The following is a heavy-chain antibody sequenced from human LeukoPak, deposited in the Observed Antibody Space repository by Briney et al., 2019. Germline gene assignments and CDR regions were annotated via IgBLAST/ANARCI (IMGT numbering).Heavy chain of an antibody. CDR1: GLTFSNAW. J-gene: IGHJ4*02. V-gene: IGHV3-15*05. CDR3: STDATLDCVWGSQLHY. Sequence: AGGSLRLSCAASGLTFSNAWLSWVRQAPGKGLEWVGRIKSKTDGGTTDYAAPVKGRFTISRDDSKNTLYLQMNSLKTDDTAVYYCSTDATLDCVWGSQLHYWGQGTLVTVSS. CDR2: IKSKTDGGTT. D-gene: IGHD3-16*01.